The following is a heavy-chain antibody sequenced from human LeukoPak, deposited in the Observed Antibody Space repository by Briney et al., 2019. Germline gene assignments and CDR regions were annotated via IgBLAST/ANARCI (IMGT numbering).Heavy chain of an antibody. CDR3: AREWGTGSSDY. J-gene: IGHJ4*02. D-gene: IGHD1-1*01. CDR1: GGSLYRYY. Sequence: SQTLSLTCTVSGGSLYRYYWSWIWPSPGKGVEWIAWIYYTGTTNYNPSLKSRVTISVDTSKNQFSLRLTSVTAADTAVYFCAREWGTGSSDYWGQGILVTVSS. CDR2: IYYTGTT. V-gene: IGHV4-59*01.